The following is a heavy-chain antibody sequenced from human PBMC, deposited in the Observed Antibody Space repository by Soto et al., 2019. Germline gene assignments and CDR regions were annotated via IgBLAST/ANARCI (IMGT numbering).Heavy chain of an antibody. J-gene: IGHJ6*02. D-gene: IGHD3-10*02. Sequence: SETLSLTCTVSGGSISSYYWSWIRQPPGKGLEWIGYIYYSGSTNYNPSLKSRFTISVDTSKNQFSLKLSSVTAADTAVYYCAGGMFRVMILLATPEYYSYGMDVWGQGTTVTVSS. CDR1: GGSISSYY. V-gene: IGHV4-59*01. CDR2: IYYSGST. CDR3: AGGMFRVMILLATPEYYSYGMDV.